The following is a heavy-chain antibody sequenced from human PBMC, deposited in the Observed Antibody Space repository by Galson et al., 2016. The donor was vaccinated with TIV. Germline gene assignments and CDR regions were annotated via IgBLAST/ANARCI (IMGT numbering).Heavy chain of an antibody. CDR3: ASRGSICDYLDAFDT. CDR1: GYTFRDYA. CDR2: INAGNGNA. V-gene: IGHV1-3*01. D-gene: IGHD6-13*01. J-gene: IGHJ3*02. Sequence: SVKVSCKASGYTFRDYALHWVRQAPGQRPEWLGWINAGNGNAKLSQKFQDRVTITRDTSASTAYLTLTRLRIEDTAVYFCASRGSICDYLDAFDTWGQGTAVTVSS.